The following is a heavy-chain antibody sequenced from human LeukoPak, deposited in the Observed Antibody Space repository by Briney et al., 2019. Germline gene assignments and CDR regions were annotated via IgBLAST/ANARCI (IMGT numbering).Heavy chain of an antibody. CDR1: GYTFTSYD. J-gene: IGHJ6*03. Sequence: ASVKVSSKASGYTFTSYDINWVRQATGQGLEWMGWMNPNSGNTGYAQKFQGRVTITRNTSISTAYMELSSLRSEDTAVYYCARGRGITKGYYYYMDVWGKGTTVTVSS. D-gene: IGHD3-3*01. CDR2: MNPNSGNT. V-gene: IGHV1-8*03. CDR3: ARGRGITKGYYYYMDV.